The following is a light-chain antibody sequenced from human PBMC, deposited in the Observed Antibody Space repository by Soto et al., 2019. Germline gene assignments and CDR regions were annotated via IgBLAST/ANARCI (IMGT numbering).Light chain of an antibody. J-gene: IGKJ3*01. V-gene: IGKV1-9*01. CDR1: QGISSY. Sequence: DIQLTQSPSFLSASVGDRVTITCRASQGISSYLAWYQQKPGKAPKLLIYAASTLQSGVPSRFSGSGSGTEFPLTISSLQHEDFATYYCQQLHSYPFTFGPGTKVDIK. CDR2: AAS. CDR3: QQLHSYPFT.